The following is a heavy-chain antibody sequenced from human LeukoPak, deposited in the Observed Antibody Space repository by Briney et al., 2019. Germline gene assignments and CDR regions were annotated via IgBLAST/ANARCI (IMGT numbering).Heavy chain of an antibody. CDR1: GYTFTSYY. CDR3: ARESWDSGSYYHDY. CDR2: INPNSGGT. Sequence: ASVKVSCKASGYTFTSYYMHWVRQAPGQGLEWMGWINPNSGGTNYAQKFQGRVTMTRDTSISTAYMELSRLRSDDTAVYYCARESWDSGSYYHDYWGQGTLVTVSS. D-gene: IGHD1-26*01. V-gene: IGHV1-2*02. J-gene: IGHJ4*02.